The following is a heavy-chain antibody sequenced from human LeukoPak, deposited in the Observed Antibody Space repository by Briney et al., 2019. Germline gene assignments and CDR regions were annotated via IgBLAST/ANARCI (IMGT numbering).Heavy chain of an antibody. CDR3: ARGAIAVAGNDY. D-gene: IGHD6-19*01. CDR1: GYTFTGYY. V-gene: IGHV1-2*02. J-gene: IGHJ4*02. CDR2: INPNSGGT. Sequence: GASVKVSCKASGYTFTGYYMHWVRQAPGQGLEWMGWINPNSGGTNYARKFQGRVTMTRDTSISTAYMELSRLRSDDTAVYYCARGAIAVAGNDYWGQGTLVTVSS.